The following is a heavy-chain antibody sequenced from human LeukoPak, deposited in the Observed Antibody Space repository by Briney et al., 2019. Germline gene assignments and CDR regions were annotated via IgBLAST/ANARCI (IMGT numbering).Heavy chain of an antibody. Sequence: GGSLRLSCAASGFTFSNFAISWVRQAPGKGLEWVSAISGNGGRADCGSGGNTYYADSVKGRFTISRDSSKNKAFLQMSSLRAEDTAIYFCAKPISGGLAVSADWFDPWGQGTLVIVSS. CDR3: AKPISGGLAVSADWFDP. J-gene: IGHJ5*02. V-gene: IGHV3-23*01. CDR1: GFTFSNFA. CDR2: ISGNGGRADCGSGGNT. D-gene: IGHD6-19*01.